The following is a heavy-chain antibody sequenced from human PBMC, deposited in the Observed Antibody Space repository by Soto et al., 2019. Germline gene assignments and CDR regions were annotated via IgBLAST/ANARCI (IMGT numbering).Heavy chain of an antibody. J-gene: IGHJ3*02. CDR2: IKQDGSEK. D-gene: IGHD3-16*02. CDR1: GFTFSSYW. V-gene: IGHV3-7*01. CDR3: ATEKPTYYDYIWGSYRGNDAFDI. Sequence: GGSLRLSCAASGFTFSSYWMSWVRQAPGKGLEWVANIKQDGSEKYYVDSVKGRFTISRDNAKNSLYLQMNSLRAEDTAVYYCATEKPTYYDYIWGSYRGNDAFDIWGQGTMVTVSS.